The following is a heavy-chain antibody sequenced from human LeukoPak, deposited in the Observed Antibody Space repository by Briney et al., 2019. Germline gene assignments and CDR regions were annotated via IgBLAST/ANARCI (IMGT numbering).Heavy chain of an antibody. CDR1: GGSISSYY. CDR2: IYYSGST. Sequence: PSETLSLTCTVSGGSISSYYWSRIRQPPGKGLEWIGYIYYSGSTNYNPSLKSRVTISVDTSKNQFSLKLSSVTAADTAVYYCARAAINYYDSSGFEYWGQGTLVTVSS. J-gene: IGHJ4*02. CDR3: ARAAINYYDSSGFEY. V-gene: IGHV4-59*01. D-gene: IGHD3-22*01.